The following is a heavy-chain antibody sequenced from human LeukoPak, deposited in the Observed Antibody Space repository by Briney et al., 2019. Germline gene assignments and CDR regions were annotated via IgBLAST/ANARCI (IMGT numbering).Heavy chain of an antibody. CDR1: GLTFSSYG. D-gene: IGHD3/OR15-3a*01. Sequence: GGSLRLSCVASGLTFSSYGMSWVRQAPGKGLEWVSSISGRGTTTFYADSVTGRFTISRDNSKNTVYLQLNNFRVEDTAVYYCPKLDDWGHGTLVTVSS. CDR3: PKLDD. J-gene: IGHJ4*01. CDR2: ISGRGTTT. V-gene: IGHV3-23*05.